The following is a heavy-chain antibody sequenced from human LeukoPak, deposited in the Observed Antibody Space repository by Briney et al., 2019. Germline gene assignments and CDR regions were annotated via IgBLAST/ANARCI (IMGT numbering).Heavy chain of an antibody. J-gene: IGHJ4*02. Sequence: GGSLRLSCAVSGLSFSIYAISWVRQAPGKGLEWVSTISGSGDKTYYADSVKGRFTISRDNSKNTLYLQMSSLRAEDTAVYFCASKSGADYNWGGRGTLVTVSP. CDR2: ISGSGDKT. CDR3: ASKSGADYNW. V-gene: IGHV3-23*01. D-gene: IGHD5-24*01. CDR1: GLSFSIYA.